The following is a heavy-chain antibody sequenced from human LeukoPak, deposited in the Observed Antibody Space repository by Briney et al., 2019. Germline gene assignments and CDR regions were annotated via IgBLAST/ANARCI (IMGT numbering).Heavy chain of an antibody. CDR3: ARGEPTIVIVPAAISGNFDY. D-gene: IGHD2-2*01. J-gene: IGHJ4*02. CDR2: INHSGST. CDR1: GGSFSGYY. Sequence: PSETLSLTCAVYGGSFSGYYWSWIRQPPGKGLEWIGEINHSGSTNYNPSLKSRVTISVDTSKNQFSLKLSSVTAADTAVYYCARGEPTIVIVPAAISGNFDYWGQRTLVTVSS. V-gene: IGHV4-34*01.